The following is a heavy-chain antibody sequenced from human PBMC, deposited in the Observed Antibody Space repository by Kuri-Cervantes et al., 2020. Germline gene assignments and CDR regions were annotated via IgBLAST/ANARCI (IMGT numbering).Heavy chain of an antibody. CDR2: IYYSGST. CDR3: AKPIGYDSSGYYAWGYFDL. D-gene: IGHD3-22*01. V-gene: IGHV4-59*01. CDR1: GGSISSYY. Sequence: SETLSLTCTVSGGSISSYYWSWIRQPPGKGLEWIGYIYYSGSTNYNPSLKSRVTISVDTSKNQFSLKLSSVTAADTAVYYCAKPIGYDSSGYYAWGYFDLWGRGTLVTVSS. J-gene: IGHJ2*01.